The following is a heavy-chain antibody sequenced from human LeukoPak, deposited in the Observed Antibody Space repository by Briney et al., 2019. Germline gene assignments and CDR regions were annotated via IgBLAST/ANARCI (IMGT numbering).Heavy chain of an antibody. CDR2: ISGSGGST. V-gene: IGHV3-23*01. CDR3: TKDKGYCSGGSCYELDY. Sequence: EESLRLSCAASGFTFSSYWMSWVRQAPGKGLEWVSAISGSGGSTYYADSVKGRFTISRDNSKNTLYLQMNSLRAEDTAVYYCTKDKGYCSGGSCYELDYWGQGTLVTVSS. CDR1: GFTFSSYW. J-gene: IGHJ4*02. D-gene: IGHD2-15*01.